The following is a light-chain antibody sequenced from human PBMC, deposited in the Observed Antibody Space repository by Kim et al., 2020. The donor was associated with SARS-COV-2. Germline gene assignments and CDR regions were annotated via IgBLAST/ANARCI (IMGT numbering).Light chain of an antibody. Sequence: EIVLTQSPGTLSLSPGERATLSCRASQSVSVNYLAGFQQKPGQAPRLLIYGASSRATGIPDRFSGSGSGTDFTLTISRLEPEDFAVYYCQQYGASPRTFGQGTKLEIK. J-gene: IGKJ2*01. CDR1: QSVSVNY. V-gene: IGKV3-20*01. CDR3: QQYGASPRT. CDR2: GAS.